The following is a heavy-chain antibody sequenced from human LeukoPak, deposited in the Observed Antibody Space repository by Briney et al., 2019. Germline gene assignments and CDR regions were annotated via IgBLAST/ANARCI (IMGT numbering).Heavy chain of an antibody. CDR1: GGTFSSYAI. CDR2: IYYSGST. CDR3: ARGIAARLYYFDY. Sequence: SCKASGGTFSSYAISWIRRPPGKGLEWIGSIYYSGSTCYNPSLKSRVTISVDTSKNQFSLKLSSVTAADTAVYYCARGIAARLYYFDYWGQGTLVTVSS. J-gene: IGHJ4*02. D-gene: IGHD6-6*01. V-gene: IGHV4-39*07.